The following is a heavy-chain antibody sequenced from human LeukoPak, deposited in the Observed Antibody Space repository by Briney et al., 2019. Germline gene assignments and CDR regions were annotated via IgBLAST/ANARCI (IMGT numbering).Heavy chain of an antibody. V-gene: IGHV1-2*02. J-gene: IGHJ5*02. CDR3: ARDYKDIVVVPAAYWFDP. Sequence: GASVKVSCKASGYTFTGYYMHWVRQAPGQGLEWMGWINPNSGGTNYAQKFQGRVTMTRDTSISTAYMELSRLRSDDTAVYYCARDYKDIVVVPAAYWFDPWGQGTLVTVSS. CDR2: INPNSGGT. D-gene: IGHD2-2*01. CDR1: GYTFTGYY.